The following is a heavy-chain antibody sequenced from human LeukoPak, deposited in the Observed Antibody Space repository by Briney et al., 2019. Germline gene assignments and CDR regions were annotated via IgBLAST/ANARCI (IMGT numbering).Heavy chain of an antibody. Sequence: GGSLRLSCAASGFTFSSYSMNWVRQAPGKGLEWVSSISSSSSYICYADSVKGRFTISRDNAKNSLYLQMNSLRAEDTAVYYCARSHCSSTSCYGCFDYWGQGTLVTVSS. V-gene: IGHV3-21*01. D-gene: IGHD2-2*01. J-gene: IGHJ4*02. CDR3: ARSHCSSTSCYGCFDY. CDR2: ISSSSSYI. CDR1: GFTFSSYS.